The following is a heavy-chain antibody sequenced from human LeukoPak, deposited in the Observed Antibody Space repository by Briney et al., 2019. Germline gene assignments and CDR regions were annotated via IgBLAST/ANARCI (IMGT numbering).Heavy chain of an antibody. J-gene: IGHJ5*02. D-gene: IGHD6-13*01. V-gene: IGHV4-39*01. CDR2: IYYSGST. CDR3: ARHGGSSWYWFDP. CDR1: VGSISSSSYY. Sequence: SETLSLTCTVSVGSISSSSYYWGWIRQPPGKGLEWIGSIYYSGSTYYNPSLKSRVTISVDTSKNQFSLKLSSVTAADTAVYYCARHGGSSWYWFDPWGQGPLVTVSS.